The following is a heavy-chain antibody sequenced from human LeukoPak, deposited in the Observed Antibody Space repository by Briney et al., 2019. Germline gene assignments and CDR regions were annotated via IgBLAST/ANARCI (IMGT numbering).Heavy chain of an antibody. CDR3: ARLGPSVVRAPVDY. Sequence: PSETLSLTCTVSGGSISSSGYYWGWIRQPPGKGLEWIGSIYYSGSTYYNPSLKSRVTISVDTSKNQFSLKLSSVTAADTAVYYCARLGPSVVRAPVDYWGQGTLVTVSS. D-gene: IGHD3-10*01. CDR2: IYYSGST. J-gene: IGHJ4*02. CDR1: GGSISSSGYY. V-gene: IGHV4-39*01.